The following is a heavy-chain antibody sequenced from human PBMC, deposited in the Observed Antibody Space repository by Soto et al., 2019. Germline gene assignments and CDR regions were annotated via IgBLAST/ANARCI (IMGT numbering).Heavy chain of an antibody. Sequence: GASVKVSCKASGYTFTGYYMHWVRQALGQGLEWMGWINPNSGGTNYAQKFQGRVTMTRDTSISTAYMELSRLRSDDTAVYYCARAPDTAMAWPSFDYWGQGTLVTVSS. CDR3: ARAPDTAMAWPSFDY. CDR1: GYTFTGYY. D-gene: IGHD5-18*01. V-gene: IGHV1-2*02. J-gene: IGHJ4*02. CDR2: INPNSGGT.